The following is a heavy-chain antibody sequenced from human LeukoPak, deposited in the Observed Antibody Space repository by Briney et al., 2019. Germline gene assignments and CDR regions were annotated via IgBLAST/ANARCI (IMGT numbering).Heavy chain of an antibody. J-gene: IGHJ2*01. CDR2: IYYSGST. Sequence: SETLSLTCTVSGGSISSSIYYWGRIRQPPGKGLEWIGSIYYSGSTYYNPSLKSRVTISVDTSKNQFSLKQSSVTAADTAVYYCAREAKRYFDLWGRGTLVTVSS. CDR3: AREAKRYFDL. CDR1: GGSISSSIYY. V-gene: IGHV4-39*02.